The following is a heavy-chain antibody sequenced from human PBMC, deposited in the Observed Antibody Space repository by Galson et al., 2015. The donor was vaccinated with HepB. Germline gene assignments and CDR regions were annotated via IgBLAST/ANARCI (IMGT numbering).Heavy chain of an antibody. D-gene: IGHD5-12*01. CDR2: MNPNSGNT. CDR1: GYTFTSYD. V-gene: IGHV1-8*01. J-gene: IGHJ5*02. CDR3: ARGTHGYDYWFDP. Sequence: SVKVSCRASGYTFTSYDINWVRQATGQGLEWMGWMNPNSGNTGYAQKFQGRVTMTRNTSISTAYMELSSLRSEDTAVYYCARGTHGYDYWFDPWGQGTLVTVSS.